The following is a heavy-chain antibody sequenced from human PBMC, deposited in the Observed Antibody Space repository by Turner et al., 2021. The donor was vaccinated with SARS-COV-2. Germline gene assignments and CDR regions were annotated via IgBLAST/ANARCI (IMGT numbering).Heavy chain of an antibody. J-gene: IGHJ6*02. Sequence: QVQLQQWGAGLSKPSETLSHTCADYGGYFSGYYWSWIRQPPGKGLEWIGEINHSGSTNYNPSLKSRVTISVDTSKNQFSLKLSSVTAADTAVYYCARGIKGVLMSGSYYYYGMDVWGQGTTVTVSS. CDR2: INHSGST. V-gene: IGHV4-34*01. D-gene: IGHD1-26*01. CDR1: GGYFSGYY. CDR3: ARGIKGVLMSGSYYYYGMDV.